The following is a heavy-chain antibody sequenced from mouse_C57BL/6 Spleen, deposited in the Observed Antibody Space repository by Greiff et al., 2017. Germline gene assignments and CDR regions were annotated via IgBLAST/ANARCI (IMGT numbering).Heavy chain of an antibody. CDR3: ARMNDYGSSNHGYFDV. CDR1: GFTFSSYT. Sequence: EVKLEESGGGLVKPGGSLKLSCAASGFTFSSYTMSWVRQTPEKRLEWVATISGGGGNTYYPDSVKGRFPISRDNAKNTLYLQMSSLRCEDTALYYCARMNDYGSSNHGYFDVWGTGTTVTVSS. J-gene: IGHJ1*03. CDR2: ISGGGGNT. D-gene: IGHD1-1*01. V-gene: IGHV5-9*01.